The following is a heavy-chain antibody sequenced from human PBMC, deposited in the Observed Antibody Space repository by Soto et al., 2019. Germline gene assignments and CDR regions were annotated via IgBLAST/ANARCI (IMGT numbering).Heavy chain of an antibody. CDR1: GFIFSDYA. CDR3: ARDRHGSDWYTYYFYTLAV. CDR2: ISGSGESI. J-gene: IGHJ6*02. D-gene: IGHD6-13*01. V-gene: IGHV3-23*01. Sequence: EVHLSESGGGLVQPGESLRISCAASGFIFSDYAMTWVRQAPGRGLEWVSGISGSGESIYYADSVEGRFTISRDNSKNTLYLQMNSLRGEDMAVYYCARDRHGSDWYTYYFYTLAVWGQGTTVTVSS.